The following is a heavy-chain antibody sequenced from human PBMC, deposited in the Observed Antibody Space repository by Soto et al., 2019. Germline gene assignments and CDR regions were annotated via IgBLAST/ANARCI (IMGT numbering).Heavy chain of an antibody. CDR1: GFTFSSYG. CDR2: ISSDGSDK. Sequence: QVQLVESGGGVVQPGRSLRLSCAASGFTFSSYGMHWVRRAPGKGLEWVAVISSDGSDKYYADSLKGRFTISRDNSNNTQYLQMDSQRAEDTAVYYFAKGVMVATTYFQLWGQGTLVTVSS. CDR3: AKGVMVATTYFQL. D-gene: IGHD2-15*01. J-gene: IGHJ1*01. V-gene: IGHV3-30*18.